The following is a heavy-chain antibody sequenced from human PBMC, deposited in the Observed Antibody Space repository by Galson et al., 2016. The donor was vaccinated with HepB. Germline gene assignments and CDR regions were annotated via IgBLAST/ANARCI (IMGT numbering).Heavy chain of an antibody. CDR1: GFDFSDYY. J-gene: IGHJ4*02. D-gene: IGHD6-19*01. CDR3: ARGQWGPAALYYFDY. Sequence: SLRLSCAASGFDFSDYYMSRIRKAPGKGLEWVSYISSSAKTILYADSVEGRFTISRDNAKKSVSLQMNSLRVEDTAMYYCARGQWGPAALYYFDYWGKGTLLTVSS. CDR2: ISSSAKTI. V-gene: IGHV3-11*01.